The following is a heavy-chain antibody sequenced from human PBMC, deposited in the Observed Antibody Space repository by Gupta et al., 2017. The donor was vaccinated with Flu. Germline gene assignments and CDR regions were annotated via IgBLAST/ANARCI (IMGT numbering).Heavy chain of an antibody. CDR3: ARDPFPTLYIGSDGSIDNYLDV. D-gene: IGHD2-21*01. V-gene: IGHV1-69*15. J-gene: IGHJ6*03. CDR2: IIPRFGTT. Sequence: EWMGRIIPRFGTTDYTEKFQGRLTITADESTSTAYMELSSLSFEDTAVFYCARDPFPTLYIGSDGSIDNYLDVWGKGTTVTVSS.